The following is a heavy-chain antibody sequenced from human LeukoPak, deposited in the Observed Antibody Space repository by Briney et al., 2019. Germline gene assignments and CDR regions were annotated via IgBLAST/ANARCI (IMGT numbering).Heavy chain of an antibody. CDR1: GYTFTSYG. V-gene: IGHV1-18*01. D-gene: IGHD3-10*01. CDR2: ISAYNGNT. CDR3: ARVGSYYGSGSYPDY. J-gene: IGHJ4*02. Sequence: ASVKVSCKASGYTFTSYGISWVRQAPGQGLEWMGWISAYNGNTNYAQKLQGRVTMTTDTSTSTAYMELRSLRSDDTAVYYCARVGSYYGSGSYPDYGGQGTLVTVSS.